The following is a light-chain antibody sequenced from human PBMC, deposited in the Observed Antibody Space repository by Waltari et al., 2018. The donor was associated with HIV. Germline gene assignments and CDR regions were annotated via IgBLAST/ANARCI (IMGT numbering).Light chain of an antibody. CDR1: NSNIGNNH. CDR2: KNN. Sequence: QSVVTQPPSASGTPGQRVTISCSGTNSNIGNNHVYWYPQVPGTAPKLLIYKNNQRPSGVPDRFSGSKSGTSAALAISGLRSEDEADYYCATWDGSLRGRVFGGGTKVTVL. V-gene: IGLV1-47*01. J-gene: IGLJ3*02. CDR3: ATWDGSLRGRV.